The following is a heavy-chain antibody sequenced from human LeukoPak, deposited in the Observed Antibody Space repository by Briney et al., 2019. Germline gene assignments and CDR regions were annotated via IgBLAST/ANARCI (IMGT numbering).Heavy chain of an antibody. J-gene: IGHJ4*02. Sequence: TGRSLRLSCAASGFTFSSYTMHWVRQAPGKGLEYVSAISSNGGSTYYVNSVKGRFTISRDNSKNTLYLQMGSLRAEDMAVYYCARGGLRFLEWFGDWGQGTLVTVSS. D-gene: IGHD3-3*01. CDR3: ARGGLRFLEWFGD. CDR2: ISSNGGST. CDR1: GFTFSSYT. V-gene: IGHV3-64*01.